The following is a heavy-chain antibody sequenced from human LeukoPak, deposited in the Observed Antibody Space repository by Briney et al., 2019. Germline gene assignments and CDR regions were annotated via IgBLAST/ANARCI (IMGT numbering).Heavy chain of an antibody. D-gene: IGHD3-22*01. Sequence: PSETLSLTCTVSGGSISSYYWSWIRQPPGKGLEWIGYIYDSGSTNYNPSLKSRVTISVEPSKNQFSLKLSSVTAADTAVYYCACLTTADAFDIWGQGTMVTVSS. CDR3: ACLTTADAFDI. CDR1: GGSISSYY. V-gene: IGHV4-59*01. CDR2: IYDSGST. J-gene: IGHJ3*02.